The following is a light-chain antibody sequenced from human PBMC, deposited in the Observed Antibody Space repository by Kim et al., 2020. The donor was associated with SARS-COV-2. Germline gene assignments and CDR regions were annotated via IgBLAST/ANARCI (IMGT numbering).Light chain of an antibody. J-gene: IGKJ4*01. CDR2: GAS. V-gene: IGKV3-15*01. CDR3: QQYTNWFLT. Sequence: EIVMTQSPATLSVSPGERATLSCRASQSVSSNLAWYQQKPGQAPRLLIYGASTRATGIPARFSGSGSGTEFTLTISSLQSEDFAVYYCQQYTNWFLTFGGGTKVEI. CDR1: QSVSSN.